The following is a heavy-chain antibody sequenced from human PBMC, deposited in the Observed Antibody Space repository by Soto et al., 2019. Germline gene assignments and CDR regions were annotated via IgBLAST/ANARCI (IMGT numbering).Heavy chain of an antibody. CDR3: ARKNCVLDAFDI. D-gene: IGHD1-1*01. Sequence: PSETLSLTCAVYGGSFSGYYWTWIRQPPGTGLEWIGEINHSGSTNYNPSLKSRVTISVDTSKNQFSLKLSSVTAVDTAVYYCARKNCVLDAFDIWGQGTMVTVSS. J-gene: IGHJ3*02. CDR1: GGSFSGYY. V-gene: IGHV4-34*01. CDR2: INHSGST.